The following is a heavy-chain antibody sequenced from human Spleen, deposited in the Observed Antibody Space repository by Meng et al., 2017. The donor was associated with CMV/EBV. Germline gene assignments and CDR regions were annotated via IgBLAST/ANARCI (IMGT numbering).Heavy chain of an antibody. Sequence: GEEVKKPGEYLKISCKGSAYSFNSYWISWVRQMPGKGLEWMGRIDPSDSYTNYSPSFQGHVTISADKSISTAYLQWSSLKASDTAMYYCARQEYSSSWYTYPFDYWGQGTLVTVSS. J-gene: IGHJ4*02. CDR2: IDPSDSYT. V-gene: IGHV5-10-1*01. CDR3: ARQEYSSSWYTYPFDY. CDR1: AYSFNSYW. D-gene: IGHD6-13*01.